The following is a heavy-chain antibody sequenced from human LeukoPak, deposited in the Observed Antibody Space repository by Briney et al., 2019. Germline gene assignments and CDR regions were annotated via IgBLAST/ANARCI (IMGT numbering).Heavy chain of an antibody. CDR2: IYTSGST. Sequence: PSETLSLTCTVSGVSISSGSYYWSWIRQPAGKGLEWIGRIYTSGSTNYNPSLRSRVTISVDTSKNQFSLKLSSVTAADTAVYYCARTSSGVSDGMDVWGQGTTVTVSS. CDR3: ARTSSGVSDGMDV. V-gene: IGHV4-61*02. D-gene: IGHD3-22*01. J-gene: IGHJ6*02. CDR1: GVSISSGSYY.